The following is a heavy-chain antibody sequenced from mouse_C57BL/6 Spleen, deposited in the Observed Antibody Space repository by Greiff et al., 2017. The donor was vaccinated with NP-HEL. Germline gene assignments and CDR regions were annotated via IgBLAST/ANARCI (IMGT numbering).Heavy chain of an antibody. Sequence: QVQLQQPGAELVKPGASVKLSCKASGYTFTSYWMHWVKQRPGQGLEWIGMIHPNSGSTNYNEKFKSKATLTVDKSSSTAYMQLSSLTSEDSAVYYCAREGCDGDYYAMDYWGQGTSVTVSS. J-gene: IGHJ4*01. V-gene: IGHV1-64*01. CDR1: GYTFTSYW. D-gene: IGHD1-1*01. CDR3: AREGCDGDYYAMDY. CDR2: IHPNSGST.